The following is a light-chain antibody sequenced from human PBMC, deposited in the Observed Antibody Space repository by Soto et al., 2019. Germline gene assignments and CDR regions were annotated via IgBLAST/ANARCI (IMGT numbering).Light chain of an antibody. CDR3: HQYDSWT. CDR1: QSFNSIY. V-gene: IGKV3-20*01. Sequence: IVLTHSPCTLSFSPCERATLSCRASQSFNSIYLAWYQQKPGQAPRLLIYGASSRATGIPDRFSGSGSGTDFTLTISRLEPEDFAVYYCHQYDSWTFGQLTKVDFK. CDR2: GAS. J-gene: IGKJ1*01.